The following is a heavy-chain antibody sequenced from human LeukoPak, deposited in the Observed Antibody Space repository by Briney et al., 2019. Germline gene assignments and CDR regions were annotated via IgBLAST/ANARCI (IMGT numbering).Heavy chain of an antibody. V-gene: IGHV3-33*01. CDR1: GFTFSSYG. J-gene: IGHJ4*02. CDR2: IWYDGSNK. CDR3: ARGEGKEAYYFDY. Sequence: GGSLRLSCAASGFTFSSYGMHWVRQAPGKGLEWVAVIWYDGSNKYYADSVKGRFTISRDNSKNTLYLQMNSLRAEDTVVYYCARGEGKEAYYFDYWGQGTLVTVSS.